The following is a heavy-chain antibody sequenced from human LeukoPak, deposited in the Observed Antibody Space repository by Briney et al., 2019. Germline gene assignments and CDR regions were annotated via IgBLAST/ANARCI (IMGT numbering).Heavy chain of an antibody. Sequence: SQTLSLTCTVSGGSISSGGYYWSWIRQHPGKGLEWIGYIYYSGSTYYNPSLKSRVTISVDTSKNQFSLKLSSVTAADTAVYYCARDRIGTYYYDQWGQGTLVTVFS. V-gene: IGHV4-31*03. CDR1: GGSISSGGYY. CDR3: ARDRIGTYYYDQ. CDR2: IYYSGST. J-gene: IGHJ4*02. D-gene: IGHD1-1*01.